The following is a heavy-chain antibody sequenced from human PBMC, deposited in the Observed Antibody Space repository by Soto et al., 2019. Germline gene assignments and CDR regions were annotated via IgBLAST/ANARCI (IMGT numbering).Heavy chain of an antibody. J-gene: IGHJ6*02. CDR1: SGSFSGSY. V-gene: IGHV4-34*01. Sequence: ETMALTCAVYSGSFSGSYWSWFRQLPGKGLEWIGEINHSGSTNYNPSLKSRVTISVDTSKNQFSLKLSSVTAADTAVYYCARGIYYGMDVWGQGTTVTVSS. CDR2: INHSGST. CDR3: ARGIYYGMDV.